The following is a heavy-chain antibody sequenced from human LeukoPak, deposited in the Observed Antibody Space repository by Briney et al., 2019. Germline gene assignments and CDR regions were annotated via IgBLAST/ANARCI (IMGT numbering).Heavy chain of an antibody. Sequence: GSLRLSCAASGFSFGTYWMSWVRQAPGKGLEWIGEINHSGSTNYNPSLRSRVTISVDTSKNQFSLKLSSVTAADTAVYYCARGRGYYGSGRGGLHAFDIWGQGTMVTVSS. V-gene: IGHV4-34*01. D-gene: IGHD3-10*01. CDR3: ARGRGYYGSGRGGLHAFDI. CDR1: GFSFGTYW. CDR2: INHSGST. J-gene: IGHJ3*02.